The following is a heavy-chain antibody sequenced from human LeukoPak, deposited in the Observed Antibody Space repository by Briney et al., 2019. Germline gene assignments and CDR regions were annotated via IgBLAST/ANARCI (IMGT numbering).Heavy chain of an antibody. D-gene: IGHD3-22*01. CDR3: ARVVPRYYDTSGANWFDP. CDR1: GYTFTNYY. J-gene: IGHJ5*02. CDR2: INPSSGST. Sequence: GASVKVSCKASGYTFTNYYMHWVRQAPGQGLEWMGIINPSSGSTSYAQKFQGRVTMTRDTSTSTVYLELSRLRSEDTAVYFCARVVPRYYDTSGANWFDPWGQGTLVTVSS. V-gene: IGHV1-46*01.